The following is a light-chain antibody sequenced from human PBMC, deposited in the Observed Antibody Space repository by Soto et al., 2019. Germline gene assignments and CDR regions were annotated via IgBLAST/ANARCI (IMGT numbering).Light chain of an antibody. V-gene: IGKV3-20*01. Sequence: ELVLTQSPGTLSLSPGDRATLSCRASQSVSSSYLAWYQQKPGQAPGLLIYGASSRATGIPDRFSGSGSGTDFTLTISRLEPEDFAVYYCQQYGRSPWTFGQGTKVE. CDR1: QSVSSSY. J-gene: IGKJ1*01. CDR2: GAS. CDR3: QQYGRSPWT.